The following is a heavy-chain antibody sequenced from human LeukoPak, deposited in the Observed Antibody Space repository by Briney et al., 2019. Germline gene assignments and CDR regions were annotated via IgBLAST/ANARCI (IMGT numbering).Heavy chain of an antibody. D-gene: IGHD3-22*01. Sequence: GGSLRHSCAASGFTFSSYAMSWVRQAPGKGLEWVSSISGSGGSTFYADSVKGRFTISRDDSKSTLFLQINSLRAEDTAVYYCAKDGLSSSGMDYWGQGTLVTVSS. J-gene: IGHJ4*02. V-gene: IGHV3-23*01. CDR2: ISGSGGST. CDR3: AKDGLSSSGMDY. CDR1: GFTFSSYA.